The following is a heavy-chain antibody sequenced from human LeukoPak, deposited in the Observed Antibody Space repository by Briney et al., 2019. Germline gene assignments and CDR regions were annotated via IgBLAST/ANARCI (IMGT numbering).Heavy chain of an antibody. CDR3: ARDWGTTPF. CDR1: GGSISSSSYY. V-gene: IGHV4-39*07. D-gene: IGHD3-16*01. J-gene: IGHJ3*01. CDR2: IYYSGST. Sequence: SETLSLTCTVSGGSISSSSYYWGWIRQPPGKGLEWIGSIYYSGSTYYNPSLKSRVTISVDTSKNQFSLKLSSVTAADTAVYYCARDWGTTPFWGQGTMVTVSS.